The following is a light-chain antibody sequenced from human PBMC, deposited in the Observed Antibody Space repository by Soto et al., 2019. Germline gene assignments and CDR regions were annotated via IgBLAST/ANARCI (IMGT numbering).Light chain of an antibody. CDR1: RSDIGGYNY. CDR2: EVS. V-gene: IGLV2-14*01. Sequence: QSALTQPASVSGSPGQSITISCTGTRSDIGGYNYVSWYQQYPGKAPKLMIYEVSNRPSGVSNRFSGSKSGNTASLTISGLQAEDEADYYCSSYTSSSTPWVFGGGTQLTVL. J-gene: IGLJ3*02. CDR3: SSYTSSSTPWV.